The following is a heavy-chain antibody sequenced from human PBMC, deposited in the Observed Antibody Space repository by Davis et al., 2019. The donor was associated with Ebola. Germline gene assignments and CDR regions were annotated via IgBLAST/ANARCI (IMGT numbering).Heavy chain of an antibody. CDR2: IKQDGSEK. CDR3: ARYLWELGFDY. D-gene: IGHD1-26*01. Sequence: GESLKISCAASGFTFSSYWMSWVRQAPGKGLEWVANIKQDGSEKYYVDSVKDRFTISRDNAKNSLYLQMNSLRAEDTAVYYCARYLWELGFDYWGQGTLVTVSS. CDR1: GFTFSSYW. V-gene: IGHV3-7*03. J-gene: IGHJ4*02.